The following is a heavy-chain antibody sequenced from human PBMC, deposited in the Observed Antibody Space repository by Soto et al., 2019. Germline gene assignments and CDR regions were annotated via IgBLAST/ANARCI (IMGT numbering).Heavy chain of an antibody. CDR3: AKSGLLWFGELMNNWFDP. V-gene: IGHV3-23*01. Sequence: PGGSLRLSCAASGFTFSSYAMSWVRQAPGKGLEWVSAISGSGVSTYYADSVKGRFTISRDNSKNTLYLQMNSLRAEDTAVYYCAKSGLLWFGELMNNWFDPWGQGTLVTVSS. CDR2: ISGSGVST. CDR1: GFTFSSYA. J-gene: IGHJ5*02. D-gene: IGHD3-10*01.